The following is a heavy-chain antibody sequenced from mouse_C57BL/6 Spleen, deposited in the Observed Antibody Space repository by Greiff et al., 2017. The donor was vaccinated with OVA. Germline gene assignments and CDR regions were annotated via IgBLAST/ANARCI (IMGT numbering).Heavy chain of an antibody. Sequence: QVQLQQPGAELVRPGTSVKLSCKASGYTFTSYWMHWVKQRPGQGLEWIGVIDPSDSYTNYNQKFKGKATLTVDTSSSTAYMQLSSLTSEDSAVYNCARDCSTWYFDVWGTGTTVTVSS. CDR1: GYTFTSYW. CDR2: IDPSDSYT. D-gene: IGHD2-5*01. V-gene: IGHV1-59*01. CDR3: ARDCSTWYFDV. J-gene: IGHJ1*03.